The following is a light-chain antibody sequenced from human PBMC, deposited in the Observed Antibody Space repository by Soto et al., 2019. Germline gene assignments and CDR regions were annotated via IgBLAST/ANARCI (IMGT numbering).Light chain of an antibody. CDR1: HSVSSNY. CDR2: DAS. Sequence: EIVLTQSPGALSLSPGERATHSCRASHSVSSNYLAWYQQKPGQAPSLLIYDASSRATGIPDRFSGSGSGTDFTLTISRLEPEDFAMYYCQQYGSSAPITFGQGTRLEIE. V-gene: IGKV3-20*01. CDR3: QQYGSSAPIT. J-gene: IGKJ5*01.